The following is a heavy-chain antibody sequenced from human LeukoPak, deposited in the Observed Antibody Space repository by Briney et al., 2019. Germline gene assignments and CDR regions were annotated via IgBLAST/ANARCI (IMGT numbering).Heavy chain of an antibody. J-gene: IGHJ4*02. CDR1: GFTFSSFE. Sequence: GGSLRLSCAASGFTFSSFEMNWVRQAPGKGLEWLSHISTSGSTKYYANSVKGRFTISRDNSKNTLYLQMNSLRAEDTAVYYCARSPGVVVAAFDYWGQGTLVTVSS. CDR3: ARSPGVVVAAFDY. CDR2: ISTSGSTK. V-gene: IGHV3-48*01. D-gene: IGHD2-15*01.